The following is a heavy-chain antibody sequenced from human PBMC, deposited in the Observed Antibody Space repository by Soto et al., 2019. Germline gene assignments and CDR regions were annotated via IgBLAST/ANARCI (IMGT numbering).Heavy chain of an antibody. CDR1: GYSFNIYG. J-gene: IGHJ3*02. D-gene: IGHD1-26*01. CDR3: ARLGELLSAFDI. CDR2: ISGYNANT. Sequence: QVQLVQSGAEVKKPGAPVKVSCKASGYSFNIYGISWVRQAPGQGLEWMGWISGYNANTNYAQEVQGRVTLTTDTSTSTAYMELRSLRSDDTAVYYCARLGELLSAFDIWGQGTMVTVSS. V-gene: IGHV1-18*01.